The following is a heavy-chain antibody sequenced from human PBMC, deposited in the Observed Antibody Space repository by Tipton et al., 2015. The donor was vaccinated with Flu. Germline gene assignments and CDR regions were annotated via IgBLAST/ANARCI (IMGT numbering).Heavy chain of an antibody. CDR2: INPNDNGT. Sequence: QVQLVQSGAELKKPGASVKVSCKTSGYTFTAHYIHWVRQAPGQGLEWMGWINPNDNGTRYPQRFQGRVTMTRDTSISTVYMELSRMSSDDTAVYYCARGDYGDYDHEADGFDIWGQGTLVTVSA. V-gene: IGHV1-2*02. J-gene: IGHJ3*02. CDR1: GYTFTAHY. CDR3: ARGDYGDYDHEADGFDI. D-gene: IGHD4-17*01.